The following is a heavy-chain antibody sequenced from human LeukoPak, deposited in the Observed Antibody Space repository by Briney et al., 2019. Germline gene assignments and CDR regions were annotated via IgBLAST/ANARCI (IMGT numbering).Heavy chain of an antibody. CDR3: ASSERSSGYYIAAFDI. CDR1: GFTFSSYG. V-gene: IGHV3-30*03. J-gene: IGHJ3*02. CDR2: ISYDGSNK. Sequence: GGSLRLSCAASGFTFSSYGMHWVRQAPGKGLEWVAVISYDGSNKYYADSVKGRFTISRDNSKNTLYLQMNSLRAEDTAVYYCASSERSSGYYIAAFDIWGQGTMVTVSS. D-gene: IGHD3-22*01.